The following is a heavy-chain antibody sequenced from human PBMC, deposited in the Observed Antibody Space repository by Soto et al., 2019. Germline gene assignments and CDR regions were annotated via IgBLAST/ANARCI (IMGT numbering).Heavy chain of an antibody. CDR3: ARLGGSGKFYYVMDV. CDR1: RGSISSSSYY. Sequence: QLQLQESGPGLVKPSETLSLTCTAARGSISSSSYYWGWIRQPPGRGLEWIASIYYSGSTYYNPSLKSRVTIPIDTSRNQFSLKLTSVTAADTGLYYCARLGGSGKFYYVMDVWGQGTTVIVSS. J-gene: IGHJ6*02. D-gene: IGHD1-26*01. CDR2: IYYSGST. V-gene: IGHV4-39*01.